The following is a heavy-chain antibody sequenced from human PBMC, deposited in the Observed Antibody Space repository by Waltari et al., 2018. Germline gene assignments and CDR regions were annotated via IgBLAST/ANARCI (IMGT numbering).Heavy chain of an antibody. CDR1: GGSFSGYY. D-gene: IGHD6-13*01. Sequence: QVQLQQWGAGLLKPSETLSLTCAVYGGSFSGYYWSWIRQPPGKGLEWIGEINHSGSTNYNPSLKSRVTISVDTSKNQFSLKLSSVTAADTAVYYCARGDPRWSSSWYGPLVFNVWGQGTTVTVSS. V-gene: IGHV4-34*01. J-gene: IGHJ6*02. CDR3: ARGDPRWSSSWYGPLVFNV. CDR2: INHSGST.